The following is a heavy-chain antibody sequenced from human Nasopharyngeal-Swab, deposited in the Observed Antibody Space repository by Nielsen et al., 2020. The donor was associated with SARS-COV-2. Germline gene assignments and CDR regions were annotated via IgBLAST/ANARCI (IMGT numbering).Heavy chain of an antibody. D-gene: IGHD3-3*01. CDR3: AKDRTPWSAFDI. CDR1: GVTFSSYA. CDR2: ISGSGGST. V-gene: IGHV3-23*01. Sequence: SCAASGVTFSSYAMSWVRQAPGKGLEWVSAISGSGGSTYYADSVKGRFTISRDNSKNTLYLQMNSLRAEDTAVYYCAKDRTPWSAFDIWGHGTMVTVSS. J-gene: IGHJ3*02.